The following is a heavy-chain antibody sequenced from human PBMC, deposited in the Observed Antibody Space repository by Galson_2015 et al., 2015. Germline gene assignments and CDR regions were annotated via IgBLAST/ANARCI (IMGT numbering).Heavy chain of an antibody. CDR1: GFTFSSYG. CDR3: TKRGMVGATGGMDV. CDR2: ISSDGSIK. V-gene: IGHV3-30*18. J-gene: IGHJ6*02. D-gene: IGHD1-26*01. Sequence: SLRLSCAASGFTFSSYGMHWVRQAPGKGLEWVAIISSDGSIKYYADSVKGRFTISRDNSKNTLCLQMNSLRVEDTAVFYCTKRGMVGATGGMDVWGQGTTVTVSS.